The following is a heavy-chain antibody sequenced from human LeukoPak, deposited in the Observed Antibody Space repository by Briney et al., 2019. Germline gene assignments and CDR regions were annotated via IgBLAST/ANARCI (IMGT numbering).Heavy chain of an antibody. CDR2: ITWNSGSI. CDR3: AKDHRVGFGELSN. V-gene: IGHV3-9*01. CDR1: GFTFDDYA. Sequence: GRSLRLSCAASGFTFDDYAMHWVRQAPGKGLEWVSGITWNSGSIGYADSVKGRFTISRDNAKNSLYLQMNSLRPDDTAFYYCAKDHRVGFGELSNWGQGTLVTVSP. D-gene: IGHD3-10*01. J-gene: IGHJ4*02.